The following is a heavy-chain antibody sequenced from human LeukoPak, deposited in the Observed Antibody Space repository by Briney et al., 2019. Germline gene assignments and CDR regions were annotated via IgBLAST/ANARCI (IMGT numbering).Heavy chain of an antibody. CDR2: ISAYNGNT. V-gene: IGHV1-18*01. D-gene: IGHD3-10*01. CDR1: GYTFTSYG. Sequence: ASVKVSCKASGYTFTSYGISWVRQAPGQGLEWMGWISAYNGNTNYAQKLQGRVTMTTDTSTSTAYMELRSLRSDDTAVYYCARDFSYGSGTLSDWFDPWDQGTLVTVSS. J-gene: IGHJ5*02. CDR3: ARDFSYGSGTLSDWFDP.